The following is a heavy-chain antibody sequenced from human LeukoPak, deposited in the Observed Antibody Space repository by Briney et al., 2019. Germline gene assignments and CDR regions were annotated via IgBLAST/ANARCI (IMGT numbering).Heavy chain of an antibody. CDR1: GGSISSSSYY. CDR3: ASSGVVVPAVDFDY. J-gene: IGHJ4*02. V-gene: IGHV4-39*07. D-gene: IGHD2-2*01. CDR2: IYHSGST. Sequence: SETLSLTCTVSGGSISSSSYYWGWIRQPPGKGLDWIGSIYHSGSTYYNPSLESRVTISVDTSKNQFSLKLSSVTAADTAVYYCASSGVVVPAVDFDYWGQGTLVTVSS.